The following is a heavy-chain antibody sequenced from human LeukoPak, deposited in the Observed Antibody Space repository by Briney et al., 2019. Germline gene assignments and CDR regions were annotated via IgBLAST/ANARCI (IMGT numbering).Heavy chain of an antibody. V-gene: IGHV4-4*02. CDR2: INHSGST. CDR3: ASFPSYCSGGSCYSGYFDY. J-gene: IGHJ4*02. CDR1: GGSISSSNW. Sequence: SGTLSLTCAVSGGSISSSNWWSWVRQPPGKGLEWIGEINHSGSTNYNPSLKSRVTISVDTSKNQFSLKLSSVTAADTAVYYCASFPSYCSGGSCYSGYFDYWGQGTLVTVSS. D-gene: IGHD2-15*01.